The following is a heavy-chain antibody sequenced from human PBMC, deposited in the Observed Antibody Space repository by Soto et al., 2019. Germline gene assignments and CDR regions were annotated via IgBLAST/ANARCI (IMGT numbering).Heavy chain of an antibody. D-gene: IGHD2-21*01. CDR1: GGTLSSYT. Sequence: ASVKLSCKDSGGTLSSYTISWVRQAPGQGLEWMGRIIPILGIANYAQKFQGRVTITADKSTSTAYMELSSLRSEDTAVYYCARDSGDLDYWGQGTLVTVSS. V-gene: IGHV1-69*04. CDR3: ARDSGDLDY. CDR2: IIPILGIA. J-gene: IGHJ4*02.